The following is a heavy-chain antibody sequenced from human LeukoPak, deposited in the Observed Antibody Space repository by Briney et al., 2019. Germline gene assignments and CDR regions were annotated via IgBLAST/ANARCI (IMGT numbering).Heavy chain of an antibody. CDR2: ISADNGNT. Sequence: ASVKVSCKASGYTFTSYGISWVRQAPGQGLEWMGWISADNGNTNYAQKLQGRVTMTTDTSTSTAYMELRCLRSDDTAVYYRARDFKVTTDWFDPWGQGTLVTVSS. V-gene: IGHV1-18*01. J-gene: IGHJ5*02. CDR3: ARDFKVTTDWFDP. D-gene: IGHD4-17*01. CDR1: GYTFTSYG.